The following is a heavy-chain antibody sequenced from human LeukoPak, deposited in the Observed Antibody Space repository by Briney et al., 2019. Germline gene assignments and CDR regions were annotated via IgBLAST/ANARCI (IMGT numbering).Heavy chain of an antibody. CDR1: GSIIRSTSYC. CDR2: IYYNGST. V-gene: IGHV4-39*07. CDR3: ARICINGVCYTRDY. Sequence: SETLSLTCTVSGSIIRSTSYCWGWIRQPPGKGLEWIGSIYYNGSTYYNPSLKSRVTMSVDASKSQFSLKLKTVTAADTAVYYCARICINGVCYTRDYWGQGTLVTVS. D-gene: IGHD2-8*01. J-gene: IGHJ4*02.